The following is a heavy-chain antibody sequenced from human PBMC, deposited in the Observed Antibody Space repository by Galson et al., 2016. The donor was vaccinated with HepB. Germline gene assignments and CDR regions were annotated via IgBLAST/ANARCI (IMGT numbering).Heavy chain of an antibody. Sequence: SLRLSCAASGFTFSDYYMSWVRQPPGKGLEWVSGFSAGRRTDYTDSVKGRFTISRDNSKNTLYLHMNSLRVEDTAVYYCAKNGGTQYYDFRSGYSSYYFDHWGQGTLVTVSS. D-gene: IGHD3-3*01. CDR1: GFTFSDYY. CDR2: FSAGRRT. CDR3: AKNGGTQYYDFRSGYSSYYFDH. V-gene: IGHV3-23*01. J-gene: IGHJ4*02.